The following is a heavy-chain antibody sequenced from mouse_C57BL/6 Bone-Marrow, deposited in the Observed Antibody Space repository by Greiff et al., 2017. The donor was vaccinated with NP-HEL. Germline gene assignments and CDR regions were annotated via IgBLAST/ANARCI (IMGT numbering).Heavy chain of an antibody. J-gene: IGHJ3*01. Sequence: QLQQSGAELAKPGASVKLSCKASGYTFTSYWMHWVKQRPGQGLEWIGYINPSSGYTKYNQKFKDKAKLTADKSSSTAYMQLSSLTYEDSAVYYCARMGLLSWGQGTLVTVSA. CDR3: ARMGLLS. V-gene: IGHV1-7*01. CDR2: INPSSGYT. D-gene: IGHD2-3*01. CDR1: GYTFTSYW.